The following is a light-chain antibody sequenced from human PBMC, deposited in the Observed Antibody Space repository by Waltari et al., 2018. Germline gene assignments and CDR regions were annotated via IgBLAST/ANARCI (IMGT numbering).Light chain of an antibody. V-gene: IGLV1-44*01. Sequence: QSVLTQPPSASGTPGQRVTISCSGSSSNIGSNTVNWYQQLPGTAPNFLIYSNNQRPSGVPDRFSGSKSGTSASLAISGLQSEDEADYYCATWDDRLDNVVFGGGTKLTVL. J-gene: IGLJ2*01. CDR2: SNN. CDR1: SSNIGSNT. CDR3: ATWDDRLDNVV.